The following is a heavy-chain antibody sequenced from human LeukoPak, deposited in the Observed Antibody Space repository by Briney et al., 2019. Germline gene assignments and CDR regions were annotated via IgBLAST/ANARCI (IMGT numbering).Heavy chain of an antibody. CDR3: ARQESSTWENFDF. V-gene: IGHV4-39*01. D-gene: IGHD6-13*01. CDR1: GGSTSSSSYY. CDR2: IYYSGTT. J-gene: IGHJ4*02. Sequence: PSETLSLTCIVSGGSTSSSSYYWGWIRQPPGKGLEWIGSIYYSGTTYYNPSLESRVTISVDTSKNQFSLKLSSVTAADTAVYYCARQESSTWENFDFWGQGTLVTVSS.